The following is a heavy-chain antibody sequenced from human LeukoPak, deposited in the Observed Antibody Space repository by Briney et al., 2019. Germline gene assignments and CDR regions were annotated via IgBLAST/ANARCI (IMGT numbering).Heavy chain of an antibody. J-gene: IGHJ4*02. D-gene: IGHD2-8*02. CDR2: ISFSGPYI. Sequence: GGSLRLSCAASGFNFESYSMNWVRQAPGKGLEWVSSISFSGPYIYYAASVKGRFTISRDNAKKSLFLQLNSVKVEDTAVYYCARDGVLGSSSVFYFDYWGQGTLVTVSS. CDR3: ARDGVLGSSSVFYFDY. V-gene: IGHV3-21*01. CDR1: GFNFESYS.